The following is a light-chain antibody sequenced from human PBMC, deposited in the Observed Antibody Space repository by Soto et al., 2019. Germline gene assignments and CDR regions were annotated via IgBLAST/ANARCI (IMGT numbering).Light chain of an antibody. V-gene: IGLV1-51*01. Sequence: QSVLTQPPSVSAAPGQKVTISCSGSRSNIGNNYEAWYQQFPGTVPKLLIYNNNGRPSGTPDRFSGSASGTSATLTITGLQTGDEADYFCVTWDTSLRTGVIGGGTKLTVL. CDR3: VTWDTSLRTGV. CDR2: NNN. CDR1: RSNIGNNY. J-gene: IGLJ3*02.